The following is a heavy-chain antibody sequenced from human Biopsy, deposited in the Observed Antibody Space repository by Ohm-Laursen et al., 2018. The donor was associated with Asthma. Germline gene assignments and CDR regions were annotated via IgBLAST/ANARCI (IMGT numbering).Heavy chain of an antibody. V-gene: IGHV1-24*01. Sequence: ASVKVSCKISGYSLTDLSMHWVRQAPGQGLEWMGGHDHEEGGTVNARRFQGRVTMTEDTSTDTAYMELSSLSSDDTAVYYCASDFPKDYVRYNFQFWGQGTLVTVSS. J-gene: IGHJ4*02. CDR1: GYSLTDLS. CDR3: ASDFPKDYVRYNFQF. D-gene: IGHD4-17*01. CDR2: HDHEEGGT.